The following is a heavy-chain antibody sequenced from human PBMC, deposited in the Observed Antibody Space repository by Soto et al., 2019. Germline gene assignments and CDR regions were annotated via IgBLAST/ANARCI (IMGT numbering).Heavy chain of an antibody. CDR3: AASRGFGFDF. CDR2: LSGDNGDI. J-gene: IGHJ4*02. Sequence: QVQLVQSGDALKKPGASVKVSCKASDYTFNSYGISWVRKAPGRGLEWMGWLSGDNGDIKYAQKFQGRVTMTTDITTCMVYLGLRCLGWDGTAVDFCAASRGFGFDFWGQGTLVTVSS. D-gene: IGHD3-10*01. V-gene: IGHV1-18*01. CDR1: DYTFNSYG.